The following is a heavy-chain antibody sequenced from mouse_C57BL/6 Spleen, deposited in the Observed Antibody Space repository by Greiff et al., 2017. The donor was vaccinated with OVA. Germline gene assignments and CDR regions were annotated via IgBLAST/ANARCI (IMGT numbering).Heavy chain of an antibody. V-gene: IGHV1-82*01. CDR3: ARSDDYDGLSAWFAY. Sequence: QVQLKQSGPELVKPGASVKISCKASGYAFSSSWMNWVKQRPGKGLEWIGRIYPGDGDTNYNGKFKGKATLTADKSSSTAYMQLSSLTSEDSAVYFCARSDDYDGLSAWFAYWGQGTLVTVSA. CDR2: IYPGDGDT. D-gene: IGHD2-4*01. CDR1: GYAFSSSW. J-gene: IGHJ3*01.